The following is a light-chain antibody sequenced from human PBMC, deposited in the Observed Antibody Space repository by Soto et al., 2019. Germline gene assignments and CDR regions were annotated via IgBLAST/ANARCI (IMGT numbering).Light chain of an antibody. V-gene: IGLV2-14*01. J-gene: IGLJ1*01. CDR2: EVS. CDR1: SSDVGNYRY. CDR3: SSYTSRNTYV. Sequence: QSALTQPASVSGSLGQSITVSCTGTSSDVGNYRYVSWYQQHPDKAPKVIIYEVSNRPSGVSNRFFGSKSGNTASLTISGLQAEDEADYYCSSYTSRNTYVFGTGTKLTVL.